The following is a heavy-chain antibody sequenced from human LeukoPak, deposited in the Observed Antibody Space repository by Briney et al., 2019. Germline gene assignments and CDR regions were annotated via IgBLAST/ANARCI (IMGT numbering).Heavy chain of an antibody. V-gene: IGHV4-39*02. D-gene: IGHD5-24*01. J-gene: IGHJ3*02. CDR2: VHYSGRT. CDR3: ARDNPERWLQFRILDAFDI. CDR1: GGSISSRSYS. Sequence: PSETLSLTCTVSGGSISSRSYSWAWVRQPPGRGLECIGSVHYSGRTYYNSSLKSRVIASIDTSKNQFSLKLRSVTAADTAVYYCARDNPERWLQFRILDAFDIWGQGTMVTVSS.